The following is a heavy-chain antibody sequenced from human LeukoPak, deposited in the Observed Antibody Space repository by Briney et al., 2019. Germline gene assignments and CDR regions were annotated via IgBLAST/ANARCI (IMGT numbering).Heavy chain of an antibody. CDR2: ISYDGSNK. V-gene: IGHV3-30-3*01. J-gene: IGHJ4*02. Sequence: PGGSLRLSCAASGFTFSSYAMHWVRQAPGKGLEWVAVISYDGSNKYYADSVKGRFTISRDNSKNTLYLQMNSLRAEDTAVYYCASHRSPFSGSYYNGVDYWGQGTLVTVSS. CDR3: ASHRSPFSGSYYNGVDY. CDR1: GFTFSSYA. D-gene: IGHD3-10*01.